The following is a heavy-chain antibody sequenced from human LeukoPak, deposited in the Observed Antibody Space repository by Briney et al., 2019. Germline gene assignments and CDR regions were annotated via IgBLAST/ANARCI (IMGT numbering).Heavy chain of an antibody. CDR2: ISYDGSNK. D-gene: IGHD6-6*01. CDR1: GFTFSSYG. J-gene: IGHJ6*02. CDR3: AKYSSSSNDYYGMDV. V-gene: IGHV3-30*18. Sequence: GGSLRLSCAASGFTFSSYGMHWVRQAPGKGLEWVAVISYDGSNKYYADSVKGRFTISRDNSKSTLYLQMNSLRAEDTAVYYCAKYSSSSNDYYGMDVWGQGTTVTVSS.